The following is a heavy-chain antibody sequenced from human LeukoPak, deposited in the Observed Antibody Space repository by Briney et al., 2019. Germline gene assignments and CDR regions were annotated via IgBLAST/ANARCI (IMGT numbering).Heavy chain of an antibody. CDR2: ITSGSGST. CDR3: TKERRGSYYAFES. J-gene: IGHJ4*02. V-gene: IGHV3-11*05. D-gene: IGHD3-22*01. CDR1: GFSFSDYY. Sequence: GGSLRLSCAASGFSFSDYYMSWIRQSPGKGLEWISYITSGSGSTKYADSVKGRFTISRDKAKNSVALQLNSQRAEDTAVYYCTKERRGSYYAFESWGQGTLVTVSS.